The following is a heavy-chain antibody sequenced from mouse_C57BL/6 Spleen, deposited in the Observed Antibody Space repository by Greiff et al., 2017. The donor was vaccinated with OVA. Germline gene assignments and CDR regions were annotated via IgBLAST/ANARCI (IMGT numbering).Heavy chain of an antibody. Sequence: VQLQQPGAELVKPGASVKLSCKASGYTFTSYWMHWVKQRPGRGLEWIGRIDPNSGGTKYNEKFKSKATLTVDKPASTAYMQLSSLTSEDSAVYYCARWYGSSSPEFAYWGQGTLVTVSA. V-gene: IGHV1-72*01. CDR2: IDPNSGGT. CDR1: GYTFTSYW. CDR3: ARWYGSSSPEFAY. J-gene: IGHJ3*01. D-gene: IGHD1-1*01.